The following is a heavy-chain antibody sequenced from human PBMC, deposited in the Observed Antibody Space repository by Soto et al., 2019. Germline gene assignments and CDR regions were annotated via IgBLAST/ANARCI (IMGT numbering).Heavy chain of an antibody. Sequence: PSETLSLTCTVSGGSISSYYWSWIRQPPGKGLEWIGYIYYSGSTNYNPSLKSRVTISVDTSKNQFSLKLSSVTAADTAVYYCARAAEGDPPNYYDSSGYYSGSFFFDYWGQGTLVTVSS. CDR3: ARAAEGDPPNYYDSSGYYSGSFFFDY. CDR2: IYYSGST. V-gene: IGHV4-59*01. J-gene: IGHJ4*02. D-gene: IGHD3-22*01. CDR1: GGSISSYY.